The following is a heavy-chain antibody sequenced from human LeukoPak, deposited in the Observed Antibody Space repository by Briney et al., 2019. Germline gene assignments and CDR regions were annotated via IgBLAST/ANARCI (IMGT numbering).Heavy chain of an antibody. CDR2: ILYTGST. J-gene: IGHJ3*02. Sequence: SETLSLTCTVSGGSISSGGYYWSWIRQHPGKGLEWIGYILYTGSTYYNPSLKSRVTISVDTSKNHFSLRLSSVTAADTAVYYCAKDWGGIHDAFDIWGQGTMVTVSS. CDR1: GGSISSGGYY. V-gene: IGHV4-31*03. CDR3: AKDWGGIHDAFDI. D-gene: IGHD3-10*01.